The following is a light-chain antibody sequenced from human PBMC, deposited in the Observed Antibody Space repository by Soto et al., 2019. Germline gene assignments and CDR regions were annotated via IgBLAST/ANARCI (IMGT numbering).Light chain of an antibody. Sequence: DIQTTQSPSSVSASVGDRVTITCRASQDISNWLAWYQHKPGKAPKLLIFAASILQGGVPPRFSGSGSGTDFTLTISSLQPEDIATYYCQQANTFPITFGQGTRLEIK. J-gene: IGKJ5*01. CDR1: QDISNW. CDR3: QQANTFPIT. V-gene: IGKV1-12*01. CDR2: AAS.